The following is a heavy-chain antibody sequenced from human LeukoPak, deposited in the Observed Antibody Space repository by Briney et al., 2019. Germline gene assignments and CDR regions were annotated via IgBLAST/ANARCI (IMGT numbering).Heavy chain of an antibody. J-gene: IGHJ1*01. CDR3: ASVVVPAAMAYFQH. CDR2: IKQDGSEK. D-gene: IGHD2-2*01. CDR1: GFTFSSYW. V-gene: IGHV3-7*01. Sequence: PGGSLRLSCAASGFTFSSYWMSWVRQAPGKGLEWVANIKQDGSEKYYVDSVKGRFTISRDNAKNSLYLQMNSLRAEDTAVYYCASVVVPAAMAYFQHWGQGTLVTVSS.